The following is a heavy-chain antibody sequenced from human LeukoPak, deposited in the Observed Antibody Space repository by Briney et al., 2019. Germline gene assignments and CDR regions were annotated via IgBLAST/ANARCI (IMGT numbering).Heavy chain of an antibody. Sequence: PGGSLRLSCAASGFTFSSYGMSWVRQAPGKGLEWVSAISGSGGSTSYADSVKGRFTISRENAKNSLYLQMNSLRAGDTAVYYCARAAYSSTWYSRYFDLWGRGTLVTVSS. CDR2: ISGSGGST. V-gene: IGHV3-23*01. CDR1: GFTFSSYG. CDR3: ARAAYSSTWYSRYFDL. J-gene: IGHJ2*01. D-gene: IGHD6-13*01.